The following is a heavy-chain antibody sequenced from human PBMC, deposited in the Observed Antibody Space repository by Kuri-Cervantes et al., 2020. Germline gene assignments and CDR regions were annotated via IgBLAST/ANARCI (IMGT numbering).Heavy chain of an antibody. J-gene: IGHJ6*03. CDR3: ARGRSSSPTGYYYYMDV. CDR2: IYYSGNT. CDR1: GGSISGHY. D-gene: IGHD6-6*01. V-gene: IGHV4-59*11. Sequence: SETLSLTCTVSGGSISGHYWSWIRQPPGKGLEWIGYIYYSGNTNYNPSLKSRVTISVDMSKNHFSLKLRSVTAADTAVYYCARGRSSSPTGYYYYMDVWGKGTTVTVSS.